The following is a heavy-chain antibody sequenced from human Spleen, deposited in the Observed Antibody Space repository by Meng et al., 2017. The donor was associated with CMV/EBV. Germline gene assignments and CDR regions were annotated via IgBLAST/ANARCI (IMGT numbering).Heavy chain of an antibody. D-gene: IGHD6-19*01. CDR1: GFTFTSYA. J-gene: IGHJ5*02. V-gene: IGHV3-23*01. CDR3: AKDQIPVAGNSCFDP. Sequence: GGSLRLSCAASGFTFTSYAMGWVRQAPGKGLEWVSTISDSADTTYYADSVQGRFTVSRDNSKNTLFLQMNSLRVEDTAVYYCAKDQIPVAGNSCFDPWGQGAQVTVSS. CDR2: ISDSADTT.